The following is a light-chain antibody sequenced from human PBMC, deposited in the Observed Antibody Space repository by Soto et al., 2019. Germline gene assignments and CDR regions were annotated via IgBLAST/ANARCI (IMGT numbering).Light chain of an antibody. J-gene: IGKJ1*01. CDR1: QSVSSSY. Sequence: EIVLTQSPGTLSLSPGERATLSCRASQSVSSSYLAWYQQKPGQAPRLLIYGALSRATGIPDRFSGSGSGTDFTLTISRLEPEDFAVYYCQQYGSSPWTFDPGTKVEIK. V-gene: IGKV3-20*01. CDR2: GAL. CDR3: QQYGSSPWT.